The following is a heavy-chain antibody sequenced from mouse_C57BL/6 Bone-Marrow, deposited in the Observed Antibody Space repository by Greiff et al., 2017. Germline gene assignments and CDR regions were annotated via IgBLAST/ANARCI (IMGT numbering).Heavy chain of an antibody. Sequence: QVQLQQPGAELVKPGASVKMSCKASGYTFTSYWITWVKQRPGQGLEWIGDIYPGSGSTNYNEKFKIKATLTVDTSSSAAYMQRRSLTSEDSAVYDRARPYYNNYWYFDVWGTGTTVTVSS. J-gene: IGHJ1*03. CDR2: IYPGSGST. V-gene: IGHV1-55*01. CDR1: GYTFTSYW. D-gene: IGHD2-5*01. CDR3: ARPYYNNYWYFDV.